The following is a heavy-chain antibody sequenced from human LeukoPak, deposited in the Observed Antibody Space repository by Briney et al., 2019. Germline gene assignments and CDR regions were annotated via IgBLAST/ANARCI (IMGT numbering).Heavy chain of an antibody. CDR3: ARDLFGTYDSDY. CDR2: ISAGSTI. J-gene: IGHJ4*02. Sequence: GGSLRLSCAASGFNFGIYSLNWVRQAPGKGLEWLSYISAGSTIYYADSVKGRFTVSRDNANNLLYLQMNSLRAEDTAVYYCARDLFGTYDSDYWGQGILVTVSS. D-gene: IGHD5-12*01. V-gene: IGHV3-48*01. CDR1: GFNFGIYS.